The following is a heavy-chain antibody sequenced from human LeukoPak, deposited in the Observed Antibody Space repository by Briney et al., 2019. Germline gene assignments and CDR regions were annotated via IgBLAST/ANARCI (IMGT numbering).Heavy chain of an antibody. Sequence: SQTLSLNCAISGDSVSSNSAAWNWIRQSPSRGLEWLGWTCYRSKWYNDYAVSVKSRITINPDTSKNQFSLQLNSVTPEDTAVYYCARDRGYYEGYNWFDPWGQGTLVTVSS. V-gene: IGHV6-1*01. D-gene: IGHD3-3*01. J-gene: IGHJ5*02. CDR3: ARDRGYYEGYNWFDP. CDR1: GDSVSSNSAA. CDR2: TCYRSKWYN.